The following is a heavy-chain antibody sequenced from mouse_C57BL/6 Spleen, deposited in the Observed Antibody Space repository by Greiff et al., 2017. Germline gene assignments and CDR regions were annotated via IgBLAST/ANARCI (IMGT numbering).Heavy chain of an antibody. J-gene: IGHJ3*01. CDR3: TRARGYGGSAPSFAY. CDR1: GYTFTDYE. CDR2: IDPETGGT. V-gene: IGHV1-15*01. Sequence: QVHVKQSGAELVRPGASVTLSCKASGYTFTDYEMHWVKQTPVHGLEWIGAIDPETGGTAYNQKFKGKAILTADKSSSTAYMELRSLTSEDSAVSYCTRARGYGGSAPSFAYWGQRTLVTVSA. D-gene: IGHD1-1*02.